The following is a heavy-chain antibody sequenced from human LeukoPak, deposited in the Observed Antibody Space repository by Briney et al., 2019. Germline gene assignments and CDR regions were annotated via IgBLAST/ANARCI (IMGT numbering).Heavy chain of an antibody. D-gene: IGHD3-22*01. CDR1: GGTFSSYA. CDR2: IIPIFGTA. Sequence: SVKVSCKASGGTFSSYAISWVRQAPGQGLEWMGGIIPIFGTANYAQKFQGRVTITADESTSTAYMELSGLRSEDTTVYYCARAGLNYYDSSGYYYEYFQHWGQGTLVTVSS. J-gene: IGHJ1*01. CDR3: ARAGLNYYDSSGYYYEYFQH. V-gene: IGHV1-69*01.